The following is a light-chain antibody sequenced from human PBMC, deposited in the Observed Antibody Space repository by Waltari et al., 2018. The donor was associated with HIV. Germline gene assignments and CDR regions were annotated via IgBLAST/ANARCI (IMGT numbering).Light chain of an antibody. Sequence: QSVLTQTPSVSGAPGQRVTISCTGSIANTGAGYDVHWYQQVPGTAPKRRIYRNDKRPSGVPDRFSGSKSGTSASLAITGLQAEDEADYYCQSYDSSLNGYVFGAGTKVTVL. CDR2: RND. V-gene: IGLV1-40*01. CDR1: IANTGAGYD. CDR3: QSYDSSLNGYV. J-gene: IGLJ1*01.